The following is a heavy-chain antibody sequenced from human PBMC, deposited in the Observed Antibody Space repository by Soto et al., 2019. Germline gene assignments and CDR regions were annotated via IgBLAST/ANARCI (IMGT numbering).Heavy chain of an antibody. CDR1: GFSFSSYA. Sequence: DVHLLESGGGLVQPGGSLRLSCVASGFSFSSYAMVWVRQAPGKGLEWVAVISARGGSSYFADSVKGRFTLSRDNSKNVLSLEMNSLRAEDTAIYFCAKGSIEYSASVDNWGQGTLVVVSS. CDR3: AKGSIEYSASVDN. CDR2: ISARGGSS. D-gene: IGHD5-12*01. J-gene: IGHJ4*02. V-gene: IGHV3-23*01.